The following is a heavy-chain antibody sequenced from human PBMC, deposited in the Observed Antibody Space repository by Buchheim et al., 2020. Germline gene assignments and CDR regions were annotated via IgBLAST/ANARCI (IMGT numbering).Heavy chain of an antibody. CDR1: GFTFNNYG. CDR2: IWYDGTNK. J-gene: IGHJ6*03. CDR3: ARLANQYYMDV. Sequence: QLVESGGGVVQPGRSLRLSCAASGFTFNNYGMHWVRQAPGKGLEWVAVIWYDGTNKYYGDSVKGRFTISRDNFKNILFLQMDSLRAEDTAVYYCARLANQYYMDVWGKGTT. V-gene: IGHV3-33*01. D-gene: IGHD1-14*01.